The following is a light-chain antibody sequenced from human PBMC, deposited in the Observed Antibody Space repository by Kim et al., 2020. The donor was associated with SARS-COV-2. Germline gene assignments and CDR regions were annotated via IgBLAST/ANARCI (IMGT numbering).Light chain of an antibody. Sequence: ALRQTARITCQGDSLRNYYANGNQQKPGQAPGVVIYGKNNRLSGIPDRFSGSTSGNTASLTITGAQAEDEADYYCKSRESRTNNKVFGGGTKLTVL. J-gene: IGLJ2*01. CDR3: KSRESRTNNKV. V-gene: IGLV3-19*01. CDR2: GKN. CDR1: SLRNYY.